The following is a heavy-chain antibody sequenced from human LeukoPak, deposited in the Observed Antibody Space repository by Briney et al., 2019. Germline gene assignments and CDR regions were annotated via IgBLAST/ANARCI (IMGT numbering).Heavy chain of an antibody. CDR1: GFTFSSYW. Sequence: GGSLRLSCAVSGFTFSSYWMSWVRQAPGKGLEWVANIKQDGSEKYYVDSVKGRFTISRDNAKNSLYLQMNSLRAEDTAVYYCARVRGMATIPNWGQGTLVTVSS. J-gene: IGHJ4*02. CDR2: IKQDGSEK. V-gene: IGHV3-7*03. CDR3: ARVRGMATIPN. D-gene: IGHD5-24*01.